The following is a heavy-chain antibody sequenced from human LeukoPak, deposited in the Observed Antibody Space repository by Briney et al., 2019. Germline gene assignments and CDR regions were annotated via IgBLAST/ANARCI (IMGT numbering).Heavy chain of an antibody. D-gene: IGHD6-19*01. J-gene: IGHJ4*02. CDR2: INHSGST. Sequence: SETLSLTCAVYGGSFSGYYWSWIRQPPGKGLEWIGEINHSGSTNYNPSLKSRVTISVDTSKNQFSLKLSSVTAADTAVYYCARHRLPYSSGWYYFDYWGQGTLVTVSS. CDR1: GGSFSGYY. V-gene: IGHV4-34*01. CDR3: ARHRLPYSSGWYYFDY.